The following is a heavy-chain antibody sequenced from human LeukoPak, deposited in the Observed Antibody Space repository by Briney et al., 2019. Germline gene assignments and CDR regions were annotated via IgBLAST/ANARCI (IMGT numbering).Heavy chain of an antibody. CDR1: GFTFSSYS. J-gene: IGHJ4*02. D-gene: IGHD3-10*01. V-gene: IGHV3-21*01. Sequence: GGSLRLSCAASGFTFSSYSVNWVRQAPGKGLEWVSSISSSSSYIYYADSVKGRFTISRDNAKNSLYLQMNSLRAEDTAVYYCARDDYYGSGSYSYYFDYWGQGTLVTVSS. CDR2: ISSSSSYI. CDR3: ARDDYYGSGSYSYYFDY.